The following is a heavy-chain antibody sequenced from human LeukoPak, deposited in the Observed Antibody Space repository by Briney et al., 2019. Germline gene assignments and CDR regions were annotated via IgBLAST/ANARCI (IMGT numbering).Heavy chain of an antibody. CDR1: GGTFSSYA. V-gene: IGHV1-69*05. Sequence: SVKVSCKASGGTFSSYAISWVRQAPGQGLEWMGGIIPIFGTANYAQKFQGRVTITTDESTSTAYMELSSLRSEDTAVYYCAREGGATKAITFDYWGQGTLVTVSS. D-gene: IGHD1-26*01. CDR2: IIPIFGTA. J-gene: IGHJ4*02. CDR3: AREGGATKAITFDY.